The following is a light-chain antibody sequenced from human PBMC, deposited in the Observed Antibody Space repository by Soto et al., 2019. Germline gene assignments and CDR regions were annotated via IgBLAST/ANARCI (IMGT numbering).Light chain of an antibody. J-gene: IGLJ3*02. Sequence: QSVLTQSPSASASLGASVKLTCTLNSGHSTYAIAWHQQQPEKGPRYLMKLDSDGSHSKGDGIPDRFSGSSSGAERYLTISSLQSEDEADYYCQTWATVPDWVFGGGTKVTVL. CDR3: QTWATVPDWV. V-gene: IGLV4-69*01. CDR1: SGHSTYA. CDR2: LDSDGSH.